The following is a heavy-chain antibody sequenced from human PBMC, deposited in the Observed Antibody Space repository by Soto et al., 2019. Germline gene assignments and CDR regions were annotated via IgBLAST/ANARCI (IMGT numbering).Heavy chain of an antibody. CDR3: ARDPDYGSGSYFDY. J-gene: IGHJ4*02. CDR2: IWYDGSNK. V-gene: IGHV3-33*01. D-gene: IGHD3-10*01. CDR1: GFTFSSYG. Sequence: QVQLVESGGGVVQPGRSLRLSCAASGFTFSSYGMHWVRQAPGKGLEWVAVIWYDGSNKYYADSVKGRFTISRGNSKNTLYLQMNSLRAEDTAVYYCARDPDYGSGSYFDYWGQGTLVTVSS.